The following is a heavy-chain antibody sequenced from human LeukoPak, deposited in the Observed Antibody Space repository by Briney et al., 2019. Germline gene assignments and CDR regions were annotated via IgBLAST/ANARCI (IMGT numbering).Heavy chain of an antibody. CDR2: IYTSGGT. CDR1: GGSISSYY. CDR3: ARGYYYYYYMDV. J-gene: IGHJ6*03. Sequence: SETPSLTCAVSGGSISSYYWSWIRQPAGKGLEWIGRIYTSGGTNYNPSLKSRVTMSVDTSKNQFSLKLSSVTAADTAVYYCARGYYYYYYMDVWGKGTTVTVSS. V-gene: IGHV4-4*07.